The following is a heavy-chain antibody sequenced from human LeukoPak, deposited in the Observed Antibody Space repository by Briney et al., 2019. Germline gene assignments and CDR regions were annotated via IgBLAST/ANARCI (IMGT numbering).Heavy chain of an antibody. J-gene: IGHJ4*02. D-gene: IGHD6-19*01. CDR1: GDSVSSYY. CDR2: IYTSGST. V-gene: IGHV4-4*07. CDR3: ARDGVNSDWPPHF. Sequence: KASETLSLTCTVSGDSVSSYYWSWIRQPAGKGLEWIGRIYTSGSTNYNPSLKSRVTMSVDTSKNQFSLKLSSVTAADTAVYYCARDGVNSDWPPHFWGQGTLVTVSS.